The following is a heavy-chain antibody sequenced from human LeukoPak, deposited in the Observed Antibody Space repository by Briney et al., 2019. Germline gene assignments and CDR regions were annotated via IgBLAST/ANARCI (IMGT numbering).Heavy chain of an antibody. J-gene: IGHJ4*02. CDR3: ARDLAAAGTGLDY. V-gene: IGHV1-46*01. CDR2: INPSGGST. Sequence: ASVKVSCKASGYTFTSYGISWVRQAPGQGLEWMGIINPSGGSTSYAQKFQGRVTMTRDMSTSTVYMELSSLRSEDTAVYYCARDLAAAGTGLDYWGQGTLVTVSS. CDR1: GYTFTSYG. D-gene: IGHD6-13*01.